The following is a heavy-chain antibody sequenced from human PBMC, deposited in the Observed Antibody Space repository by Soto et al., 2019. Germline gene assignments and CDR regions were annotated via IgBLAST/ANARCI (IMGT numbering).Heavy chain of an antibody. V-gene: IGHV4-59*01. D-gene: IGHD5-18*01. J-gene: IGHJ5*02. CDR3: ARWGYSYGVNWFDP. CDR1: GGSISSYY. Sequence: SETLSLTCTVSGGSISSYYWSWIRQPPGKGLEWIGYIYYSGSTNYNPSLKSRVTISVDTSKNQFSLKLSSVTAADKAVYYCARWGYSYGVNWFDPRGQGTLVTVSS. CDR2: IYYSGST.